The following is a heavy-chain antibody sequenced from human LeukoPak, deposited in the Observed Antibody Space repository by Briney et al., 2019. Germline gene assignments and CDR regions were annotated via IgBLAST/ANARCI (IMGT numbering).Heavy chain of an antibody. V-gene: IGHV3-74*01. CDR3: VRDWDHYDFDS. J-gene: IGHJ5*01. CDR1: GFTFSNYW. Sequence: GGSLRLSCAASGFTFSNYWIHWVRQAPGKGLVWVSRINPAGNYQNYADSVKGRFTISRDNAKNIAYLQMNSLRAEDTALFYCVRDWDHYDFDSWGQGTLVTVSS. CDR2: INPAGNYQ. D-gene: IGHD3-3*01.